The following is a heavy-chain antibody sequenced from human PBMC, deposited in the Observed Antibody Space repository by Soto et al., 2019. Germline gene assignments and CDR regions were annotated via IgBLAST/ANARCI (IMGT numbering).Heavy chain of an antibody. CDR1: GFTFDDYA. CDR3: AKDRYCSSTSCYGEFDY. J-gene: IGHJ4*02. V-gene: IGHV3-9*01. D-gene: IGHD2-2*01. CDR2: ISWNSGSI. Sequence: GGSLRLSCAASGFTFDDYAMHWVRQAPGKGLEWVSGISWNSGSIGYADSVKGRFTISRDNAKNSLYLQMNSLRAEDTALYYCAKDRYCSSTSCYGEFDYWGQGTLVTVSS.